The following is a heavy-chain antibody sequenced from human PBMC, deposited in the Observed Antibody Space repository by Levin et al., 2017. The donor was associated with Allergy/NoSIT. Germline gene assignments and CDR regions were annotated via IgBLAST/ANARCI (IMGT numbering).Heavy chain of an antibody. J-gene: IGHJ6*03. Sequence: ASVKVSCKASGYTFTSYDINWVRQATGQGLEWMGWMNPNSGNTGYAQKFQGRVTMTRNTSISTAYMELSSLRSEDTAVYYCARGPSDGVVILFRYYYMDVWGKGTTVTVSS. V-gene: IGHV1-8*01. CDR3: ARGPSDGVVILFRYYYMDV. CDR2: MNPNSGNT. CDR1: GYTFTSYD. D-gene: IGHD3-3*01.